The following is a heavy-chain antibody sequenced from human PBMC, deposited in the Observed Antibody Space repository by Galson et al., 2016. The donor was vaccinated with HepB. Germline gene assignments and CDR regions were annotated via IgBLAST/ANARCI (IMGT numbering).Heavy chain of an antibody. V-gene: IGHV3-7*03. Sequence: SLRLSCAASGFTFRGYWMNWSRQAPGKGLEWVANINQDESEKSCVDSLKGRFTISRDNTKNSLYLQMNSLRAEDTAVYYCAREHDRNTPDYWGQGTLVTVSS. CDR2: INQDESEK. CDR1: GFTFRGYW. CDR3: AREHDRNTPDY. D-gene: IGHD3-9*01. J-gene: IGHJ4*02.